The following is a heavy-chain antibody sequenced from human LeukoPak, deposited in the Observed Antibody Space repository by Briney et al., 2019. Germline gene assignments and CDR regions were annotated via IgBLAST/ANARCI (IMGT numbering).Heavy chain of an antibody. Sequence: SETLSLTCTVSGGSIRSYYWGWIRQPPGKGLEWIGYIHYSESTKYNPSLKSRVTMSVDTSKNQSSLKLSSVTAADTAVYYCASRSGSFSDALDIWGQGTLVTVSS. V-gene: IGHV4-59*08. J-gene: IGHJ3*02. CDR1: GGSIRSYY. CDR3: ASRSGSFSDALDI. CDR2: IHYSEST. D-gene: IGHD3-10*01.